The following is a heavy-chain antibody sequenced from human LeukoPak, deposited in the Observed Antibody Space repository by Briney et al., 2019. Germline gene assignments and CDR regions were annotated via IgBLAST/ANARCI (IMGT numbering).Heavy chain of an antibody. CDR3: AKPYGSGSYPFDY. CDR2: ISYDGSNK. CDR1: GFTFSSYG. D-gene: IGHD3-10*01. Sequence: GGSLRLSCAASGFTFSSYGMHWVRQAPGKGLEWVAVISYDGSNKYYADSVKGRFTISRDNSKNTLYLQMNSLRAEDTAVYYCAKPYGSGSYPFDYWGQGTLVTVSS. J-gene: IGHJ4*02. V-gene: IGHV3-30*18.